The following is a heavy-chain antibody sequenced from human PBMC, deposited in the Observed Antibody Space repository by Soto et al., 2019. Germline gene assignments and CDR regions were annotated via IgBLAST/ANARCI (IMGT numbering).Heavy chain of an antibody. V-gene: IGHV4-34*01. CDR2: INHSGST. D-gene: IGHD3-9*01. J-gene: IGHJ4*02. CDR1: GGSFSGYY. Sequence: SETLSLTCAVYGGSFSGYYWSWIRQPPGKGLEWIGEINHSGSTNYNPSLKSRVTISVDTSKNQFSLKLSSVTAADTAVYYCARDGEYDILTGYYSIALDYWGQGTLVTVSS. CDR3: ARDGEYDILTGYYSIALDY.